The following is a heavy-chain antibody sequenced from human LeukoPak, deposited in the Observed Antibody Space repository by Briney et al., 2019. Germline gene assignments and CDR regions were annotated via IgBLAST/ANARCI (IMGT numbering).Heavy chain of an antibody. V-gene: IGHV5-51*01. CDR1: GYSFTSYW. CDR2: IYPGDSDT. D-gene: IGHD3-16*02. Sequence: GESLKISCKGSGYSFTSYWIGWVRQMPGKGLEWMGVIYPGDSDTRYSPSFQGQVTISADKSISTAYLQWSSLKASDTAMYYCARHGPYYDYVWGSYRPNWFDPWGQGTLVTVSS. J-gene: IGHJ5*02. CDR3: ARHGPYYDYVWGSYRPNWFDP.